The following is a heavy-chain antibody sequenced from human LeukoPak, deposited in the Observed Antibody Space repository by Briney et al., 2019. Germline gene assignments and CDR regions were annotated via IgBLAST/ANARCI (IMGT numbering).Heavy chain of an antibody. Sequence: ASVKVSCKASGYTFTGYYMHWVRQAPGQGLEWMGWINPNSGGTNYAQKFQGRVTMTRDTSISTAYMELSRLRSDDTAVYYCARSCSGGSCYSSWGQGTLVTVSS. V-gene: IGHV1-2*02. CDR2: INPNSGGT. CDR3: ARSCSGGSCYSS. D-gene: IGHD2-15*01. CDR1: GYTFTGYY. J-gene: IGHJ4*02.